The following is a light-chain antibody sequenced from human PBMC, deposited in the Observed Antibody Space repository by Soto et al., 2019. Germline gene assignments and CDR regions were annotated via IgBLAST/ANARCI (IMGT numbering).Light chain of an antibody. J-gene: IGKJ1*01. CDR3: QQYNNWPHT. Sequence: EIVMTQSPATLSVSPGERATLSCRASQSVSSNLAWYQQNPGQAPRLLMYGSSTRFTGIPARFSGSGSGTEFTLTISSLQSEDFAVYYCQQYNNWPHTFGQGTKVDVK. CDR1: QSVSSN. CDR2: GSS. V-gene: IGKV3-15*01.